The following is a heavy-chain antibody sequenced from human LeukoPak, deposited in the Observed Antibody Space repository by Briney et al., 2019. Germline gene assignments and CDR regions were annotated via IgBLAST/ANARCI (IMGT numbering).Heavy chain of an antibody. J-gene: IGHJ4*02. Sequence: GGSLRLSCAASGFTFGSYAVTWVRQAPGEGLQWVSAISGSSDGTFYADSVKGRFTISRDNSKNTVYLQMNSLRGEDTAVYYCATEVLRHFDFLYWGQGTLVTVSS. D-gene: IGHD3-9*01. CDR2: ISGSSDGT. CDR3: ATEVLRHFDFLY. CDR1: GFTFGSYA. V-gene: IGHV3-23*01.